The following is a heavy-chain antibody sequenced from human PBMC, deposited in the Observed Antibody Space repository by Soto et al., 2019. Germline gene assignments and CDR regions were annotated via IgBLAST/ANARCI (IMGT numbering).Heavy chain of an antibody. D-gene: IGHD6-19*01. J-gene: IGHJ4*02. Sequence: PSETLSLTCTVSGGSISSYSWGWIRQPPGKGLEWIGTIYYSGSTYYNPSLKSRVTISVDTSKNQFSLKLSSVTAADTAVYYCARHAGSGWYPHFDYWGQGTLVTVSS. V-gene: IGHV4-39*01. CDR3: ARHAGSGWYPHFDY. CDR1: GGSISSYS. CDR2: IYYSGST.